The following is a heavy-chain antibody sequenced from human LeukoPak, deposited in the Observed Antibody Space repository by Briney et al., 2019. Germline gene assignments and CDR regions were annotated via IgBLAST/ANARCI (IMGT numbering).Heavy chain of an antibody. CDR2: ISSYNGNT. D-gene: IGHD3-10*01. J-gene: IGHJ4*02. Sequence: ASVTVSFTASGYTFTNYIITWVRQAPGQGLEGMGWISSYNGNTNYAQKLQGRVTITTDTSTSTAYMELRSLRSDDTAMYYCARNSGHRLMGITNYFDYWGQGTLVTVSS. V-gene: IGHV1-18*01. CDR3: ARNSGHRLMGITNYFDY. CDR1: GYTFTNYI.